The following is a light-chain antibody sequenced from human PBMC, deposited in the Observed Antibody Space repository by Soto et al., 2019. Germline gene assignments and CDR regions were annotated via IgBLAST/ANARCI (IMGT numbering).Light chain of an antibody. J-gene: IGKJ4*01. CDR3: QQVKSYPLT. V-gene: IGKV1-9*01. Sequence: DIQLTQSTSFLSASIGDRVTITCRATQGISTYLAWYQHKPGKPPKLLIYTASTLQSGVPSRFIGSGSGTVFTLTISSLQPEDFATYYCQQVKSYPLTFGGGTKLEIK. CDR1: QGISTY. CDR2: TAS.